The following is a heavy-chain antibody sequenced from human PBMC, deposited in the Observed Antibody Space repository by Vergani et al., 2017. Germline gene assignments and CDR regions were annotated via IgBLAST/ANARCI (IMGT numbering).Heavy chain of an antibody. CDR1: GGSFSGYY. Sequence: QVQLQQWGAGLLKPSETLSLTCAVYGGSFSGYYWSWIRQPPGKGLEWIGEINHSGSTNYNPSLKSRVTISVDTSKNQFSLKLSYVTAADTAVYYCARAGGYYYYYMDVWGKGTTVTVSS. V-gene: IGHV4-34*01. J-gene: IGHJ6*03. CDR2: INHSGST. CDR3: ARAGGYYYYYMDV. D-gene: IGHD1-1*01.